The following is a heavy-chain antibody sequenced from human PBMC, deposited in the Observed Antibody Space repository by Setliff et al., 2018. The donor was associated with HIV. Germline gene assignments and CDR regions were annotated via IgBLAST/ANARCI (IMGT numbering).Heavy chain of an antibody. CDR1: GYTFTSYD. CDR3: ARRITGLDAFDI. CDR2: MNPNSGNT. V-gene: IGHV1-8*02. D-gene: IGHD2-8*02. Sequence: ASVKVSCKASGYTFTSYDINWVRQATGQGLEWMGWMNPNSGNTGYAQKFQGRVTMTRNTSISTAYMELSSLRSEDTAAYYCARRITGLDAFDIWGQGTMVTVSS. J-gene: IGHJ3*02.